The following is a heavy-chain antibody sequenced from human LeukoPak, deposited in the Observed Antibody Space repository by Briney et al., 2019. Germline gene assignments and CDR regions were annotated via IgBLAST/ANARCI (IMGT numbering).Heavy chain of an antibody. V-gene: IGHV4-59*01. CDR1: GGSISSYY. J-gene: IGHJ4*02. D-gene: IGHD5-18*01. CDR3: ARDEGAWIQRL. Sequence: SETLSLTCTVSGGSISSYYWSWIRQPPGKGLEWIGYMYYSGSTTYNPSLKSRVTISVDTSKNQFSLKLTSVTAADTAVYYCARDEGAWIQRLWGQGTLVTVSS. CDR2: MYYSGST.